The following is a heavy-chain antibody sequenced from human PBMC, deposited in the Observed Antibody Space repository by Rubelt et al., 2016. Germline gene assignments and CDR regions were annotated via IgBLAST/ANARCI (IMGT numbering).Heavy chain of an antibody. CDR3: AREGGTYYIFDY. Sequence: QVQLVQSGAEVKKPGSSVKVSCKASGGTFSRYAISWVRQAPGQGLEWMGGITPMFGTANYAQKLQGRLTITADESTGTAYRGLSSRRSEDTAGYYWAREGGTYYIFDYWGQGTLVTVSS. CDR2: ITPMFGTA. V-gene: IGHV1-69*01. J-gene: IGHJ4*02. D-gene: IGHD1-26*01. CDR1: GGTFSRYA.